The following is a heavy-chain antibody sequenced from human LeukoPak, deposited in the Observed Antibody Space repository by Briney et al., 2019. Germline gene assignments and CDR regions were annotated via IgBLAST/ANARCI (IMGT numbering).Heavy chain of an antibody. J-gene: IGHJ4*02. CDR3: ARHAVRDGYNRHNDY. Sequence: GESLKISCKGSGYTFTTFWIGWVRQMPGKGLEWMGIIYPGDSDTRYSPSFQGQVTMSVDKSISTVYLQWSSLKASDTAMYYCARHAVRDGYNRHNDYWGQGTLVTVSS. CDR2: IYPGDSDT. D-gene: IGHD5-24*01. V-gene: IGHV5-51*01. CDR1: GYTFTTFW.